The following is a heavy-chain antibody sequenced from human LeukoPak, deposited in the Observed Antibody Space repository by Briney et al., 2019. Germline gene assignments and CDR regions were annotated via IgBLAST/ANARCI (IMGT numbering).Heavy chain of an antibody. V-gene: IGHV4-34*01. Sequence: SETLSLTCAVYGGSFSGYYWSWIRLPPGKGLEWIGEINHSGSTNYNPSLKSRVTISVDTSKNQFSLKLSSVTAADTAVYYCATRYSSSWYGYFQHWGQGTLVTVSS. CDR2: INHSGST. J-gene: IGHJ1*01. D-gene: IGHD6-13*01. CDR3: ATRYSSSWYGYFQH. CDR1: GGSFSGYY.